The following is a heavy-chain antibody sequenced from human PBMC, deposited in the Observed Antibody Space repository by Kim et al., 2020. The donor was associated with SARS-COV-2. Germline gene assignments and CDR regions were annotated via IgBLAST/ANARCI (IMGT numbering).Heavy chain of an antibody. CDR3: ARLTGTTHNWFDP. CDR1: GFTFSSYG. D-gene: IGHD1-20*01. Sequence: GGSLRLSCAASGFTFSSYGMHWVRQAPGKGLEWVAVISYDGSNKYYADSVKGRFTISRDNSKNTLNLQMNSLRAEDTAVYYCARLTGTTHNWFDPWGQGT. J-gene: IGHJ5*02. V-gene: IGHV3-30*03. CDR2: ISYDGSNK.